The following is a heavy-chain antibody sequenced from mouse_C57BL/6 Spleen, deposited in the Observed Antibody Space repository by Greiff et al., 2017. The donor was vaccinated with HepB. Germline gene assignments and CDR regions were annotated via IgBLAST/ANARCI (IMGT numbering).Heavy chain of an antibody. D-gene: IGHD3-3*01. V-gene: IGHV1-9*01. CDR3: ARAQGTRAYGYYAMDY. Sequence: QVQLKQSGAELMKPGASVKLSCKATGYTFTGYWIEWVKQRPGHGLEWIGEILPGSGSTNYNEKFKGKATFTADTSSNTAYMQLSSLTTEDSAIYYCARAQGTRAYGYYAMDYWGQGTSVTVSS. J-gene: IGHJ4*01. CDR1: GYTFTGYW. CDR2: ILPGSGST.